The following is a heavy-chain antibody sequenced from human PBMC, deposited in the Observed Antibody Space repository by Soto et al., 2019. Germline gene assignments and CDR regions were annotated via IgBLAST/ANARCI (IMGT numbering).Heavy chain of an antibody. V-gene: IGHV1-8*01. Sequence: ASVKGSCKASGYTFTSYDINWVRQATGQGLEWMGWMNPNSGNTGYAQKFQGRVTMTRNTSISTAYMELSSLRSEDTAVYYCARGEYCSGGSCYDFDYWGQGTLVTVSS. CDR1: GYTFTSYD. CDR3: ARGEYCSGGSCYDFDY. J-gene: IGHJ4*02. CDR2: MNPNSGNT. D-gene: IGHD2-15*01.